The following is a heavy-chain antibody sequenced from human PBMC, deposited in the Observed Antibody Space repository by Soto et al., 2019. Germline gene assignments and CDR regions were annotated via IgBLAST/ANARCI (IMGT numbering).Heavy chain of an antibody. CDR2: ISSSGSTI. CDR1: GFTFSDYY. V-gene: IGHV3-11*01. Sequence: GGSLRLSCAASGFTFSDYYMSWIRQAPGKGLEWVSYISSSGSTIYYADSVKGRFTISRDNAKDSLYLQMNSLRAEDTAVYYYARAPMTPIVEVPAHCDYWGQGTLVTVSS. J-gene: IGHJ4*02. CDR3: ARAPMTPIVEVPAHCDY. D-gene: IGHD2-2*01.